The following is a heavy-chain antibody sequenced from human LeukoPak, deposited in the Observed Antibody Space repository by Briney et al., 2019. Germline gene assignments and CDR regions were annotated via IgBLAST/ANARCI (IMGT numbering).Heavy chain of an antibody. Sequence: GASVKVSCKASGFTFTSYYMHWVRQAPGQGLEWMGIINPSGGSTSYAQKFQGGATMTRDTSTSTAYMELSSLRYEDTAVYYCARGQQWLFNWGQGTLVTVSA. CDR1: GFTFTSYY. D-gene: IGHD6-19*01. CDR3: ARGQQWLFN. J-gene: IGHJ4*02. CDR2: INPSGGST. V-gene: IGHV1-46*01.